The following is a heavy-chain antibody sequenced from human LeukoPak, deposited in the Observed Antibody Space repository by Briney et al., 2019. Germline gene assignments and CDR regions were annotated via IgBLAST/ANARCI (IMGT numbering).Heavy chain of an antibody. D-gene: IGHD6-13*01. CDR3: GRGGIAAASAGIDY. V-gene: IGHV4-30-2*01. CDR1: GGSIASGGYS. J-gene: IGHJ4*02. Sequence: SETLSLTCAVSGGSIASGGYSWSWIRQPPGKGLEWIGYIYQSGSTYYNTSLQNRVTISVDRSKTLFSLNLSSVTAADTAVYYCGRGGIAAASAGIDYWGQGTLVTVSS. CDR2: IYQSGST.